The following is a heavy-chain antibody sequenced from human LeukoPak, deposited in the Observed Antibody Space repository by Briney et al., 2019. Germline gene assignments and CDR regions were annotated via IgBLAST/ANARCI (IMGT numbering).Heavy chain of an antibody. CDR1: GFTFSSYW. Sequence: SGGSLRLSCAASGFTFSSYWMHWVRQAPGKGLVWVSHIKTDGSSTNYAESVKGRFTISRDNAKNTVYLQMNSLRAEDTAVYYCARDKAAAVLNWFDPWGQGTLVTVSS. D-gene: IGHD6-13*01. V-gene: IGHV3-74*01. CDR3: ARDKAAAVLNWFDP. CDR2: IKTDGSST. J-gene: IGHJ5*02.